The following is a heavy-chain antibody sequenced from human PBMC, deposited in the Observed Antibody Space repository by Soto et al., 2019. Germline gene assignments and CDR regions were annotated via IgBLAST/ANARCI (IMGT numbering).Heavy chain of an antibody. V-gene: IGHV4-39*01. J-gene: IGHJ4*02. D-gene: IGHD6-6*01. CDR2: IYYSGST. CDR3: ARHRGVEQLDFDY. Sequence: SETLSLTCTVSGGSISSSSYYWGWIRQPPGKGLEWIGSIYYSGSTYYNPSLKRRVTISVDTSKNQFSLKLSSVTAADTAVYYCARHRGVEQLDFDYWGQGTLVTVSS. CDR1: GGSISSSSYY.